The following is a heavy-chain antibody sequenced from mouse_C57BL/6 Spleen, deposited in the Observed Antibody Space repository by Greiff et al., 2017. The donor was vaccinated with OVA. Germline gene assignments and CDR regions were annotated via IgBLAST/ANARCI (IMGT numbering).Heavy chain of an antibody. J-gene: IGHJ2*01. D-gene: IGHD3-1*01. Sequence: EVQLQQSGPELVKPGASVKISCKASGYSFTDYNMNWVKQSNGKSLEWIGVINPNYGTTSYNQKFKGKATLTVDQSSRTTYMQLNSLTSEDSAVYYCASSEGQLGLRYYFDYWGQGTTLTVSS. CDR1: GYSFTDYN. CDR3: ASSEGQLGLRYYFDY. CDR2: INPNYGTT. V-gene: IGHV1-39*01.